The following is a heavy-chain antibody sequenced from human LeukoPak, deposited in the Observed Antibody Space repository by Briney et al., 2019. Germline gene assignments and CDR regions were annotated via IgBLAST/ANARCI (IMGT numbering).Heavy chain of an antibody. J-gene: IGHJ4*02. V-gene: IGHV4-30-2*01. Sequence: PSETLSLTCAVSGGSISSGGYSWSWIRQPPGKGLEWIGYIYHSGSTYYNPSLKSRVTISVDRSKNQFSLKLSSVTAADTAVYYCARGVPEVTYRYYYDSSGYFDYWGQGTLITVSS. D-gene: IGHD3-22*01. CDR3: ARGVPEVTYRYYYDSSGYFDY. CDR1: GGSISSGGYS. CDR2: IYHSGST.